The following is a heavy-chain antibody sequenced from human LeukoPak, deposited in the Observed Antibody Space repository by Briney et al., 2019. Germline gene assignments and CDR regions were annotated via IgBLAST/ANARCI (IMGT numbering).Heavy chain of an antibody. V-gene: IGHV4-59*01. J-gene: IGHJ5*02. CDR1: GGXISSYY. D-gene: IGHD1-26*01. CDR3: ARGSTGAFDP. CDR2: IYYSESA. Sequence: SETLSLTCTVSGGXISSYYCSWIRQTPGKGLEWIGYIYYSESATCNPSLKSRVTISVDTSKNQFSLKLSSVTAADTAVYYCARGSTGAFDPWGQGTLVTVSS.